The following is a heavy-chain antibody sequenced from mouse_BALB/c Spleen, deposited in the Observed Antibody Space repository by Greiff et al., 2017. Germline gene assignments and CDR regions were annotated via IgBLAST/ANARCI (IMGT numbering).Heavy chain of an antibody. CDR1: GYTFTSYW. J-gene: IGHJ3*01. CDR2: INPSNGRT. CDR3: ARRDYGSSYFAY. D-gene: IGHD1-1*01. V-gene: IGHV1S81*02. Sequence: VQLQQPGAELVKPGASVKLSCKASGYTFTSYWMHWVKQRPGQGLEWIGEINPSNGRTNYNEKFKSKATLTVDKSSSTAYMQLSSLTSEDSAVYYCARRDYGSSYFAYWGQGTLVTVSA.